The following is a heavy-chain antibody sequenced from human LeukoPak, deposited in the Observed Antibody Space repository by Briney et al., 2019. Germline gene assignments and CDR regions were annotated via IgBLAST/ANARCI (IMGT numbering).Heavy chain of an antibody. CDR2: ISSSGGST. J-gene: IGHJ4*02. V-gene: IGHV3-23*01. CDR1: GFTFSSYA. CDR3: ANQARRTGYYFDY. Sequence: PGGSLRLSCAASGFTFSSYAMSWVRRAPGKGLEWVSSISSSGGSTYYADSVKGRFTVSRDNSKNTLYLQMSSLRAEDTAVYYCANQARRTGYYFDYWGQGTLVTVSS.